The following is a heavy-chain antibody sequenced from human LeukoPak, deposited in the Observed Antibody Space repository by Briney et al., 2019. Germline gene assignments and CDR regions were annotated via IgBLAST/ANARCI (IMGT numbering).Heavy chain of an antibody. J-gene: IGHJ4*02. V-gene: IGHV3-30*02. Sequence: GGSLRLSCAASGFTFSSYGMHWVRQAPGKGLEWVAFIRYDGSNKYYADSVKGRFTISRDNSKNTPYLQMNSLRAEDTAVYYCAKDRILEWLLFPPPLDYWGQGTLVTVSS. CDR1: GFTFSSYG. CDR2: IRYDGSNK. D-gene: IGHD3-3*01. CDR3: AKDRILEWLLFPPPLDY.